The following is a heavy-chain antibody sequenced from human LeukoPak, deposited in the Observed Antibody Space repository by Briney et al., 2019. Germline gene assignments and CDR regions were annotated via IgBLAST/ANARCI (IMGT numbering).Heavy chain of an antibody. CDR2: ISGSGGST. CDR1: GFTFSTYA. D-gene: IGHD3-22*01. Sequence: GGSLRLSCAASGFTFSTYAMTWVRQAPGKGLEWVSTISGSGGSTYYADSVKGRFTISRDNSRNKLYLQMNSLRAEDTALYYCAKSDGYYYDSSGYCFDYWGQGTLVTVSS. J-gene: IGHJ4*02. CDR3: AKSDGYYYDSSGYCFDY. V-gene: IGHV3-23*01.